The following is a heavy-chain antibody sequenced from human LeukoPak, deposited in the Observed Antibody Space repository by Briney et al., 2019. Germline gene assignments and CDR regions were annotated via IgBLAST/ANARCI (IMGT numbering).Heavy chain of an antibody. J-gene: IGHJ4*02. CDR1: GGSFSGYY. CDR2: INHSGST. Sequence: WETLSLTCAVYGGSFSGYYWSWIRQPPGKGLEWIGEINHSGSTNYNPSLKSRVTISVDTSKNQFSLKLSSVTAADTAVYYCARGRTGGNYWGQGTLVTVSS. D-gene: IGHD3-16*01. V-gene: IGHV4-34*01. CDR3: ARGRTGGNY.